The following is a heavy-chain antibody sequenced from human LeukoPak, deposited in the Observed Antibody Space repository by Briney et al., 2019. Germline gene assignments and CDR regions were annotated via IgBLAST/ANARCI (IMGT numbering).Heavy chain of an antibody. CDR3: TRGLGEHGGVSDR. CDR2: IKHDGSEQ. Sequence: GGSLRLSCAASGFTFSDYYMSWIRQAPGKGLEWVANIKHDGSEQIYVDSVKGRFTISRDNAKDSVYLQMNSLRAEDTAVYYCTRGLGEHGGVSDRWGQGTLVIVS. D-gene: IGHD3-16*01. J-gene: IGHJ5*02. V-gene: IGHV3-7*01. CDR1: GFTFSDYY.